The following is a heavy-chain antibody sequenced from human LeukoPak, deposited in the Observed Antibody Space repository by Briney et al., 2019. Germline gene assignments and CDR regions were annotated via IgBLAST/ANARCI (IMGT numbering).Heavy chain of an antibody. D-gene: IGHD3-10*01. J-gene: IGHJ4*02. CDR1: GGSISSSSYY. Sequence: SETLSLTCTVSGGSISSSSYYWGWIRQPPGKGLEWIGSIYYSGSTYYNPSLKSRVTISVDTSKNQFSLKLSSVTAADTAVYYCARHYSDYYCSGSLDYWGQGTLVTVSS. CDR2: IYYSGST. CDR3: ARHYSDYYCSGSLDY. V-gene: IGHV4-39*01.